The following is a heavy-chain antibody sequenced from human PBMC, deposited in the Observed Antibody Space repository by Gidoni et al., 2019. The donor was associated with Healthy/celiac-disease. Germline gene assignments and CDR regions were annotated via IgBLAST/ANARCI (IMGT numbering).Heavy chain of an antibody. CDR1: GGTFSSYA. V-gene: IGHV1-69*01. D-gene: IGHD1-26*01. CDR3: ATIVGTTKGGWFDP. J-gene: IGHJ5*02. CDR2: IIPIYGTA. Sequence: QVQLVQSGAEVKKPGSSGKVYCKSSGGTFSSYAISWVRQAPGQGLEWLGGIIPIYGTANYAQKFQGRVTITADESTSTAYMELSSLRSEDTAVYYCATIVGTTKGGWFDPWGQGTLVTVSS.